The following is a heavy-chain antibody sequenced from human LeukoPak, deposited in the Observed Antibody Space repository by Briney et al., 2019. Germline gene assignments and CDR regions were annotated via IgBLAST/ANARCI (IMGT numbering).Heavy chain of an antibody. Sequence: PSETLSLTCTVSGNSISSSSYYWVWIRQPPGKGLEWIGSINYYGKTYYNPSVKSRVTISVDTSKNQFSLMVRAVTAADTAVYYCERPAGFAHFTHWGQGTLVTV. V-gene: IGHV4-39*07. D-gene: IGHD3-3*01. J-gene: IGHJ4*02. CDR1: GNSISSSSYY. CDR2: INYYGKT. CDR3: ERPAGFAHFTH.